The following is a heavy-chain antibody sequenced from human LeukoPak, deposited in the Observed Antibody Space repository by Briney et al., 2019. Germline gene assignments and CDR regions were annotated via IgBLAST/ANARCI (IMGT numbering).Heavy chain of an antibody. J-gene: IGHJ5*02. CDR1: GFTSSDYY. CDR3: ARGTGFFDP. V-gene: IGHV3-11*04. Sequence: GGSLILSCAASGFTSSDYYMSWIRQAPGKGLEWISYISGSGSSTYFADSVKGRFTISRDNAKNSLSLQMNSLRAEDTAVYYCARGTGFFDPWGQGTLVTVSS. D-gene: IGHD1-1*01. CDR2: ISGSGSST.